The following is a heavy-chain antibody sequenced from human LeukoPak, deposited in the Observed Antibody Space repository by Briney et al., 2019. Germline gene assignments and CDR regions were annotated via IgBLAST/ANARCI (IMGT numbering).Heavy chain of an antibody. V-gene: IGHV3-30*18. J-gene: IGHJ4*02. Sequence: GRSLRLSCAASGFTFSSYGMHWVRQAPGKGLEWVAVISYDGSNKYYADSVKGRFTISRDNSKNTLYLQMNSLRAEDTAVYYCVKMVEMATKGDYWGQGTLVTVSS. CDR2: ISYDGSNK. CDR1: GFTFSSYG. D-gene: IGHD5-24*01. CDR3: VKMVEMATKGDY.